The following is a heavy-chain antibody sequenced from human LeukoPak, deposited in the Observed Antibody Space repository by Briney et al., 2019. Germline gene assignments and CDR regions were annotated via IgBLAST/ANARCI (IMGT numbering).Heavy chain of an antibody. D-gene: IGHD3-9*01. V-gene: IGHV3-30*04. J-gene: IGHJ6*02. CDR3: ARVAGAYDILTGYYTEGYYYCGMDV. CDR2: ISYDGSNK. Sequence: PGRSLRLSCAASGFTFSSYAMHWVRQAPGKGLEWVAVISYDGSNKYYADSVKGRFTISRDNSKNTLYLQMNSLRAEDTAVYYCARVAGAYDILTGYYTEGYYYCGMDVWGQGTTVTVSS. CDR1: GFTFSSYA.